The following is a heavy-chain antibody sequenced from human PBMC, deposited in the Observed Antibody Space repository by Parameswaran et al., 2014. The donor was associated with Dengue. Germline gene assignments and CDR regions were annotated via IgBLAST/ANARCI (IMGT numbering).Heavy chain of an antibody. D-gene: IGHD3-10*01. CDR3: ARRIAGEG. CDR2: IGAYTGNT. Sequence: SWVRQAPGQGLEWMGWIGAYTGNTNYAHKIQGRVPMTTDTSTTTACMDLRSLRSDDTAVYWRARRIAGEGWGQGTLVTVSS. J-gene: IGHJ4*02. V-gene: IGHV1-18*01.